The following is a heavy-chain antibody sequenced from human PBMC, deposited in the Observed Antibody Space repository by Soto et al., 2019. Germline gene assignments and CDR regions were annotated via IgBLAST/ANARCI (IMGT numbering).Heavy chain of an antibody. Sequence: PSETMPLPKTVSGGYIRDSNYHRSWIRQPPGKGLEWIGSIHYSGSTYYNPSLKSRVTISVDTSKNQFSLKLSSVTAADTAVYYWAVDYDHVMDVVVQGSTVTVSS. CDR1: GGYIRDSNYH. V-gene: IGHV4-39*01. J-gene: IGHJ6*02. CDR2: IHYSGST. CDR3: AVDYDHVMDV.